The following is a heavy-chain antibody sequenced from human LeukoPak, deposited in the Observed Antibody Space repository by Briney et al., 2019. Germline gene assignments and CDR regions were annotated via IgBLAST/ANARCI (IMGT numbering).Heavy chain of an antibody. Sequence: GGSLTLSCAASGFTLSSYAMTWVRQAPGKGLEWVSASSGSGDSTYFADSVRGRFTISRDNSNNTLYLQMNSLRAEDTAVYYCAKAKGNYYYGMDVWGQGTTVTVSS. CDR3: AKAKGNYYYGMDV. CDR1: GFTLSSYA. CDR2: SSGSGDST. V-gene: IGHV3-23*01. J-gene: IGHJ6*02.